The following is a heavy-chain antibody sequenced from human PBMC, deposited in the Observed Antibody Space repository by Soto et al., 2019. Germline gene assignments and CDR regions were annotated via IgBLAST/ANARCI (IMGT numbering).Heavy chain of an antibody. V-gene: IGHV3-23*01. D-gene: IGHD3-22*01. CDR1: GFSFSDYS. Sequence: EVQLLQSGGGLAQPGGSLTLSCAASGFSFSDYSMNWVRRAPGKGLEWLSAFSAGGDYRHYADSVKGRFTISRDNSKNTLFLQMNSLRAEDTARYYCAREARYDRGVYHYEGIDYWGQGTLVTVSS. J-gene: IGHJ4*02. CDR2: FSAGGDYR. CDR3: AREARYDRGVYHYEGIDY.